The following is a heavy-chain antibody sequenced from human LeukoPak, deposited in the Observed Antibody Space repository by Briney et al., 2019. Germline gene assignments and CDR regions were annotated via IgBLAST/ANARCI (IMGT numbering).Heavy chain of an antibody. CDR2: IYYSGST. V-gene: IGHV4-34*01. CDR1: GGSFNDYY. CDR3: ARVFKRVITFGEVIVNPKYYLDY. Sequence: PSETLSLTCAVYGGSFNDYYWGWIRQPPGKGLEWIGSIYYSGSTYYKPSLKSRVTISVDTSRNQFSLKLNSVTAADTAMYYCARVFKRVITFGEVIVNPKYYLDYWGQGTLVTVSS. D-gene: IGHD3-16*02. J-gene: IGHJ4*02.